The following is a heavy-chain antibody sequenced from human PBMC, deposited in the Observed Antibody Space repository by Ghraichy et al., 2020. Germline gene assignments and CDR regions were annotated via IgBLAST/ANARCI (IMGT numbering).Heavy chain of an antibody. V-gene: IGHV3-9*01. Sequence: LSLTCAASGFTFDDYAMHWVRQAPGKGLEWVSGISWNSGSIGYADSVKGRFTISRDNAKNSLYLQMNSLRAEDTALYYCAKDSTAYCGGDCYPDYWGQGTLVTVSS. CDR2: ISWNSGSI. CDR3: AKDSTAYCGGDCYPDY. J-gene: IGHJ4*02. D-gene: IGHD2-21*02. CDR1: GFTFDDYA.